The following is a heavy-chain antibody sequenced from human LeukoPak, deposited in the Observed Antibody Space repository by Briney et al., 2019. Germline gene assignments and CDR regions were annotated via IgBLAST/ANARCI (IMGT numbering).Heavy chain of an antibody. Sequence: GGSLRLSCAASGFTFDDYAMHWVPQTPGKGLEWVSGISRNSGSIGYADSVKGRFTISRDNAKNSLYLQINSLRPDDMALYYCAHSGGQGAFDIWGQGTMVTVSS. D-gene: IGHD6-19*01. J-gene: IGHJ3*02. V-gene: IGHV3-9*03. CDR3: AHSGGQGAFDI. CDR1: GFTFDDYA. CDR2: ISRNSGSI.